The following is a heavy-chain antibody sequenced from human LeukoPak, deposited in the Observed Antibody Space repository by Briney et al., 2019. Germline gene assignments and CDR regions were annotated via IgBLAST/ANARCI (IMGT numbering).Heavy chain of an antibody. CDR3: ATRPASETYYAVFDY. CDR2: ITGSGGST. CDR1: GVTFSNHA. Sequence: GGSLRLSCAASGVTFSNHAMSWVRQAPGKGLEWVSGITGSGGSTYHAESVKGRITISRDNSKNTLYLEMNSLRAEDTAVYFCATRPASETYYAVFDYWGQGTLVTVSS. V-gene: IGHV3-23*01. D-gene: IGHD1-26*01. J-gene: IGHJ4*02.